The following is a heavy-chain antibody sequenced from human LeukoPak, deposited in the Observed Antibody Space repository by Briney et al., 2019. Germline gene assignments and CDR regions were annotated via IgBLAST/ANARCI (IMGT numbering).Heavy chain of an antibody. J-gene: IGHJ4*02. CDR1: GGSISSSSYY. CDR3: ARGLRYFDHPNLCDPTCPVYYFDY. V-gene: IGHV4-61*01. Sequence: SETLSLTCTVSGGSISSSSYYWSWIRQPPGKGLEWLGYIYYSGSTNYNPSLKSRVTISVDTSKNQFSLKLSSVTAADTAVYYCARGLRYFDHPNLCDPTCPVYYFDYWGQGTLVTVSS. CDR2: IYYSGST. D-gene: IGHD3-9*01.